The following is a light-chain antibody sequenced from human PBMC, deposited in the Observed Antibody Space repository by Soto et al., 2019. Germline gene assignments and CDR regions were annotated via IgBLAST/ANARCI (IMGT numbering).Light chain of an antibody. J-gene: IGLJ1*01. CDR1: SSDVGGYNY. V-gene: IGLV2-14*03. CDR2: DVS. CDR3: SSYIASSTTHYV. Sequence: QSALTQPASLSGSPGQSITISCTGTSSDVGGYNYVSWYQQHPGKAPKLMIYDVSNRPSGVSNRFSGSKSGNTASLTISGLQAEDEADDYCSSYIASSTTHYVFGTGTKLTVL.